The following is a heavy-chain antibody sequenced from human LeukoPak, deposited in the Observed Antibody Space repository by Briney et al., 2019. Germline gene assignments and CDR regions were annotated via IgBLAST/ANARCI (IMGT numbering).Heavy chain of an antibody. V-gene: IGHV3-48*01. CDR2: ISSSSSTI. D-gene: IGHD3-22*01. Sequence: GGSLRLSCEASGFTFSSYSMNWVRQAPGKWLEWVSYISSSSSTIYYADSVKGRFTISRDNAKNSLYLQMNSLRAEDTAVYYCARAGALYDSSGYYWGFDYWGQGTLVTVSS. CDR1: GFTFSSYS. J-gene: IGHJ4*02. CDR3: ARAGALYDSSGYYWGFDY.